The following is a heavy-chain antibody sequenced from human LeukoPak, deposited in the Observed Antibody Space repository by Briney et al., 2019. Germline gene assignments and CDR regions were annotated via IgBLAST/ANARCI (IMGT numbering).Heavy chain of an antibody. D-gene: IGHD3-22*01. CDR2: ISAYNGNT. CDR3: ATDLPKYYYYDSSGYFDY. V-gene: IGHV1-18*01. CDR1: GYTFTSYG. J-gene: IGHJ4*02. Sequence: ASVKVSCKASGYTFTSYGISWVRQAPGQGLEWMGWISAYNGNTNYAQKLQGRVTMTTDTSTSTAYMELRSLRSEDTAVYYCATDLPKYYYYDSSGYFDYWGQGTLVTVSS.